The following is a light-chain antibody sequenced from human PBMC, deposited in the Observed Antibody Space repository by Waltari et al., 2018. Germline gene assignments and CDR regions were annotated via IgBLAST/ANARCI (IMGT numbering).Light chain of an antibody. CDR3: HQRSNWWWT. CDR2: DTS. CDR1: ERVSTY. Sequence: EIVLTQFPATLSLSPGDTATISCRATERVSTYLGWFQQKPGQAPRLLMFDTSNRAAGIPARFSGSGSGTDFTLTISNLEPEDVGVYYCHQRSNWWWTFGQGTRVEVK. V-gene: IGKV3-11*01. J-gene: IGKJ1*01.